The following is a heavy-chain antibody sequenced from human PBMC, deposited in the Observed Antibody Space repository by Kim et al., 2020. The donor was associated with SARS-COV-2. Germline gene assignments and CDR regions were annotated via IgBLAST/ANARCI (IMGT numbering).Heavy chain of an antibody. V-gene: IGHV6-1*01. J-gene: IGHJ3*02. Sequence: DYAGSVKSRITINADTPKNQFSLQLNSVSPEDTAVYYCARDTPGQKAYDIWGQGTMVTVSS. CDR3: ARDTPGQKAYDI.